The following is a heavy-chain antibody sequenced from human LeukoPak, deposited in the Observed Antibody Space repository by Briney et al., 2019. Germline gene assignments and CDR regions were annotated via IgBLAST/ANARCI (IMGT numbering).Heavy chain of an antibody. CDR2: IYYSGST. CDR1: GGSISSHY. CDR3: ARVKVNYYDSSGYYYFDY. J-gene: IGHJ4*02. D-gene: IGHD3-22*01. Sequence: SETLSLTCTVSGGSISSHYWSWIRQPPGKGLEWIGYIYYSGSTNYNPSLKSRVTILVDTSKNQFSLKLSSVTAADTAVFYCARVKVNYYDSSGYYYFDYWGQGTLVTVSS. V-gene: IGHV4-59*11.